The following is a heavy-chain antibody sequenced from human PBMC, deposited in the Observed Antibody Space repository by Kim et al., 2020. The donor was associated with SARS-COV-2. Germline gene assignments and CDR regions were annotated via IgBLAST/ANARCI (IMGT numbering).Heavy chain of an antibody. CDR2: IKSKTDGGTT. J-gene: IGHJ6*02. CDR3: TTDLRWRYCSGGSCSGTMHSYGTYCCCYGMDD. Sequence: GGSLRLSCAASGFTFSNAWMSWVRQAPGKGLEWVGRIKSKTDGGTTDYAAPVKGRFTISRDDSKNTLYLQMNSLKTEDTAVYYWTTDLRWRYCSGGSCSGTMHSYGTYCCCYGMDDWGQGTTVTVSS. CDR1: GFTFSNAW. D-gene: IGHD2-15*01. V-gene: IGHV3-15*01.